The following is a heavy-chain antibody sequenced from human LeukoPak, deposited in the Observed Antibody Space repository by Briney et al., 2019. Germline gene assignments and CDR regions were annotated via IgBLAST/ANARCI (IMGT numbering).Heavy chain of an antibody. CDR2: ISSSSSTI. CDR3: AIVDRGPGRSSGEKYYYYYMDV. V-gene: IGHV3-48*01. CDR1: GFTFSSYS. Sequence: GGSLRLSCAASGFTFSSYSMNWVRQAPGKGLEWVSYISSSSSTIYYADPVKGRFTISRDNAKNSLYLQMNSLRAEDTAVYYCAIVDRGPGRSSGEKYYYYYMDVWGKGTTVTVSS. D-gene: IGHD1-26*01. J-gene: IGHJ6*03.